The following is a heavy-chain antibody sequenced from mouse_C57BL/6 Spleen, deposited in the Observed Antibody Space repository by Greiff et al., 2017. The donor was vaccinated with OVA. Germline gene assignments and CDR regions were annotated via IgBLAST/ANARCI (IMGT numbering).Heavy chain of an antibody. D-gene: IGHD2-4*01. Sequence: GQVVESGGGLVKPGGSLKLSCAASGFTFSSYAMSWVRQTPEKRLEWVATISDGGSYTYYPDNVKGRFTISRDNAKNNLYLQMSHLKSEDTAMYYCAREDYLDYWGQGTTLTVSS. J-gene: IGHJ2*01. V-gene: IGHV5-4*01. CDR3: AREDYLDY. CDR2: ISDGGSYT. CDR1: GFTFSSYA.